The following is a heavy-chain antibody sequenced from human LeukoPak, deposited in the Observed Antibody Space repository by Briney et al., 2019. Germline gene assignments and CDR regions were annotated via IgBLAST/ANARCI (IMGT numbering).Heavy chain of an antibody. CDR3: ARRLQGLQTTARDY. D-gene: IGHD4-11*01. CDR2: IYPGDSDT. J-gene: IGHJ4*02. Sequence: GASLKISCRGSGDSFTTYWMGWVRRMPGKGLEWMGIIYPGDSDTRYSPSFQGQVTISADKSISTAYLQWSSLNATDTAMYYCARRLQGLQTTARDYWGQGTLVTVSS. CDR1: GDSFTTYW. V-gene: IGHV5-51*01.